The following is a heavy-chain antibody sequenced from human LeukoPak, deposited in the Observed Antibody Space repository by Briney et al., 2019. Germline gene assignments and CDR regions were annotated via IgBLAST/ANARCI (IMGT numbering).Heavy chain of an antibody. J-gene: IGHJ4*02. CDR1: GFTFSSYA. CDR3: AKVVGGIAVAGTGSVDY. CDR2: ISGSGGST. V-gene: IGHV3-23*01. D-gene: IGHD6-19*01. Sequence: GGSLRLSCAAPGFTFSSYAMSWVRQAPGKGLEWVSAISGSGGSTYYADSVKGRFTISRDNSKNTLYLQMNSLRAGDTAVYYCAKVVGGIAVAGTGSVDYWGQGTLVTVSS.